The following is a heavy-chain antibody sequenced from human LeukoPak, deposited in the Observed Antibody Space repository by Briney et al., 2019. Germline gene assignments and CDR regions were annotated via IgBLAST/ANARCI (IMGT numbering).Heavy chain of an antibody. J-gene: IGHJ4*02. V-gene: IGHV3-23*01. CDR3: AKDVVPDSGWDLDY. CDR1: GFTFSTYS. CDR2: IYPNGGRT. Sequence: GSLRLPCAASGFTFSTYSMSWVRQGPGKGVEWVSSIYPNGGRTFYADSVKGRFTISRENSNNTLYLQMSSLRTEDTAIYYCAKDVVPDSGWDLDYWGQGTLVTVSS. D-gene: IGHD6-19*01.